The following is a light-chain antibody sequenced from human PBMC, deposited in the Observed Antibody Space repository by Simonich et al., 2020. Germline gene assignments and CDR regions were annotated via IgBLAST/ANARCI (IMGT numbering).Light chain of an antibody. J-gene: IGKJ1*01. CDR1: QSISSW. V-gene: IGKV1-5*03. Sequence: DIQMTQSPSPLSASVGDRVPITCRASQSISSWLAWYKQKPGKAPKLLIYKASSLESEVPSRCSGSGSGTEFTLTISSLQPDDFATYYCQQYNSWWTFGQGTKVEIK. CDR3: QQYNSWWT. CDR2: KAS.